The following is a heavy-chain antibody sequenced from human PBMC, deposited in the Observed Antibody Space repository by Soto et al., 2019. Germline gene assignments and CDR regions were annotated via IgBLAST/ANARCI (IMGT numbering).Heavy chain of an antibody. CDR3: ARDSLHCSSTTCYYHFYGMDV. CDR1: GFTFSGYA. CDR2: ISYDGSND. J-gene: IGHJ6*02. Sequence: PRGSLRLSCAASGFTFSGYAMHWVRLAPGKGLEWVALISYDGSNDYYSDSLKGRFTISRDNSKNTVYLQMNSLRAEDAALYYCARDSLHCSSTTCYYHFYGMDVWGQGTTVTFSS. D-gene: IGHD2-2*01. V-gene: IGHV3-30-3*01.